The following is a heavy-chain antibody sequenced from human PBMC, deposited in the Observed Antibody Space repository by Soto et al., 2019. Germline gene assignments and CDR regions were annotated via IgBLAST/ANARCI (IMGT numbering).Heavy chain of an antibody. D-gene: IGHD2-2*01. Sequence: GESLKISCKGSGHTFTSYWIGWVRQMPGKGLEWMGIIYPSDSDARYSPSFQGQVTMSGDKSIRTAYLQWRTLKASDTAMYYCARSRTSSSDDAFDIWGQGTMVTVSS. CDR3: ARSRTSSSDDAFDI. V-gene: IGHV5-51*01. CDR2: IYPSDSDA. J-gene: IGHJ3*02. CDR1: GHTFTSYW.